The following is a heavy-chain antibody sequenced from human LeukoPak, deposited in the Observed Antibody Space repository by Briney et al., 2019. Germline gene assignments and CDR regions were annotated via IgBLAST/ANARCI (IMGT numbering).Heavy chain of an antibody. V-gene: IGHV1-2*02. Sequence: WASVKVSCKASGYTFTGYYMHWVRQAPGQGLEWMGWINPNSGGTNYAQKFQGRVTMTRDTSISTAYMELSRLRSDDTAVYYCARYYSGWYYFDYWGQGTLVTVSS. D-gene: IGHD6-19*01. CDR3: ARYYSGWYYFDY. CDR1: GYTFTGYY. CDR2: INPNSGGT. J-gene: IGHJ4*02.